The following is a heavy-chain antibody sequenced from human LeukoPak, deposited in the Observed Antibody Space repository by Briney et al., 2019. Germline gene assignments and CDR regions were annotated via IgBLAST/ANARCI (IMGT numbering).Heavy chain of an antibody. Sequence: SETLSLTCTVSGDSISTYYWSWIRQPPGKGLEWIGYMYSSGSTSYSPSLKSRVSMSVDTSKNQFSLRLSSVTAADTAVYYCATIRDTAHRYWYFDLWGRGTLVIVSS. CDR1: GDSISTYY. CDR3: ATIRDTAHRYWYFDL. D-gene: IGHD5-18*01. CDR2: MYSSGST. J-gene: IGHJ2*01. V-gene: IGHV4-59*01.